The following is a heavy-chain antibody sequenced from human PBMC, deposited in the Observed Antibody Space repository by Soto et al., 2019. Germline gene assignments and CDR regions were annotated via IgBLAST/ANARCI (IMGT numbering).Heavy chain of an antibody. Sequence: SQTLSLTCAVYGGSFSGYYWNWLRQPPGKGLEWIGEINHSGSTNNIPSLKSRVTISVDTSKDKLTLKLTSVTGADTAVYYCARDKITGLFDYGGHGTLLIVSA. D-gene: IGHD2-8*02. CDR3: ARDKITGLFDY. CDR2: INHSGST. CDR1: GGSFSGYY. V-gene: IGHV4-34*01. J-gene: IGHJ4*01.